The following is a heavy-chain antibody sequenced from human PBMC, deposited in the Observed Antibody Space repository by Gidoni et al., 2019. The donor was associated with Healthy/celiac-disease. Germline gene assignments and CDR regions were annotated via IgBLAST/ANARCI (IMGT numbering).Heavy chain of an antibody. J-gene: IGHJ4*02. Sequence: EVQLVESGGGVVRPGGSLRLSCAASGFTFADYGMSWVRQAPGKGLEWVSGINWNGGSTGYADSVKGRFTISRDNAKNSLYLQMNSLRAEDTALYYCARVRYSGYEWPPALFDYWGQGTLVTVSS. V-gene: IGHV3-20*04. D-gene: IGHD5-12*01. CDR1: GFTFADYG. CDR3: ARVRYSGYEWPPALFDY. CDR2: INWNGGST.